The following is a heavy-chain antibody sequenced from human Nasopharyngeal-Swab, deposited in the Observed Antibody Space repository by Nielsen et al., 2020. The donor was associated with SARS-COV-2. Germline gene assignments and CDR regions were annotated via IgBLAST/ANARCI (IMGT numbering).Heavy chain of an antibody. J-gene: IGHJ5*02. Sequence: WIRQPPGKGLEWIGYIYCSGSTNYNPSLKSRVTISVDTSKNQFSLKLSSVTAADTAVYYCARGGGYSYGTWVWFDPWGQGTLVTVSS. D-gene: IGHD5-18*01. CDR3: ARGGGYSYGTWVWFDP. CDR2: IYCSGST. V-gene: IGHV4-59*12.